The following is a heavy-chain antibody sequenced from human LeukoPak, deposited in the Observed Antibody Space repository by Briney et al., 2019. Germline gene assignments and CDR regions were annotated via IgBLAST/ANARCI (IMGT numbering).Heavy chain of an antibody. CDR1: GGSFSGYY. J-gene: IGHJ4*02. D-gene: IGHD6-19*01. V-gene: IGHV4-34*01. CDR3: ARLSQWLTPN. Sequence: PSETLSLTCAVYGGSFSGYYWSWIRQPPGKGLEWIGEINHSGSTNYNPSLKSRVTISVDTSKNQFSLKLSSVTAADTAVYYCARLSQWLTPNWGQGTLVTVSS. CDR2: INHSGST.